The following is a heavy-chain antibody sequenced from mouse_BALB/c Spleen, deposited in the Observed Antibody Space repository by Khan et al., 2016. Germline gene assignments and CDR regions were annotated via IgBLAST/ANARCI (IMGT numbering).Heavy chain of an antibody. CDR2: INTHSGVP. CDR3: AGCGDFFHWYFDV. CDR1: GYTFTTAG. J-gene: IGHJ1*01. V-gene: IGHV9-4*02. D-gene: IGHD2-13*01. Sequence: QIQLVQSGPELKKPGETVRISCKASGYTFTTAGMQWVQKMPGKGLRWIGWINTHSGVPKYAEDFKGRFAFSLETSATTASLQIGNLKNEDTATYFCAGCGDFFHWYFDVWGAGTTVTVSS.